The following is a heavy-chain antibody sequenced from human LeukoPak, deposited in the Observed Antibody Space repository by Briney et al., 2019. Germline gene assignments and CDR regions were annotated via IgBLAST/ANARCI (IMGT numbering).Heavy chain of an antibody. CDR3: AKHGYSSRGVAFDI. Sequence: PGGSLRLSCAASGFTFSDYYMSWIRQAPGKGLEWVSYISSSGSTIYYADSVKGRFTISRDNAKNSLYLQMNSLRAEDTAVYYCAKHGYSSRGVAFDIWGQGTMVTVSS. V-gene: IGHV3-11*04. CDR2: ISSSGSTI. J-gene: IGHJ3*02. CDR1: GFTFSDYY. D-gene: IGHD6-13*01.